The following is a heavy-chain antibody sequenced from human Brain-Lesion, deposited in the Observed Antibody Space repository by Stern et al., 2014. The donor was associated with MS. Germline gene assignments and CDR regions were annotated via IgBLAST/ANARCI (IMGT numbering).Heavy chain of an antibody. Sequence: QVQLVQSGAEVKKPGASVKVSCKVSGYTLTELSMHWVRQAPRKGLEWMGGFDPEDGETIYSQKFQGRVAMTEDTSTDTAYMELSSLRSEDAAVYYCATLSPGAGGNYYRHFDYWGQGTLVTVSS. D-gene: IGHD1-26*01. CDR1: GYTLTELS. CDR2: FDPEDGET. V-gene: IGHV1-24*01. CDR3: ATLSPGAGGNYYRHFDY. J-gene: IGHJ4*02.